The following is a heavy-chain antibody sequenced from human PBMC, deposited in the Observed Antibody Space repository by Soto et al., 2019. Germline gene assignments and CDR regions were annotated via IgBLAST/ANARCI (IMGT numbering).Heavy chain of an antibody. Sequence: ASVKVSCKASGYTFTSYAMHWVRQAPGQRLEWMGWINAGNGNTKYSQKFQGRVIITRDTSASTAYMELSSLRSEDTAVYYCARHDRYSGYDDWGQGTLVTVSS. CDR1: GYTFTSYA. CDR2: INAGNGNT. V-gene: IGHV1-3*01. J-gene: IGHJ4*02. CDR3: ARHDRYSGYDD. D-gene: IGHD5-12*01.